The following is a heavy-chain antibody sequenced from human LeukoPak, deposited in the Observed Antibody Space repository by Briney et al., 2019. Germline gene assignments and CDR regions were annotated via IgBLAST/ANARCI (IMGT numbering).Heavy chain of an antibody. J-gene: IGHJ2*01. D-gene: IGHD6-13*01. CDR2: IYYSGST. CDR1: GGSITSYY. CDR3: ARVSSSWYQDWYFDL. Sequence: SETLSLTCTVSGGSITSYYWSWIRQPPGKGLEWIGYIYYSGSTNYNPSLKSRVTISVDTSKNQFSLKLSSVTAADTAVYYCARVSSSWYQDWYFDLWGRGTLVTVSS. V-gene: IGHV4-59*12.